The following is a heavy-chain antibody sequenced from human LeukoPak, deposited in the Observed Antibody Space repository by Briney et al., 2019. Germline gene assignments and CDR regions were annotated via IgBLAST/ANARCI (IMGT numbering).Heavy chain of an antibody. CDR3: ARVGEVVRGVGIDY. Sequence: PGRSLRLSCAASGFTFSSYAMHWVRQAPGKGLEWVAVISYDGSNKYYADSVKGRFTISRDNSKNTLYLQMNSLRAEDTAVYYCARVGEVVRGVGIDYWGQGTLVTVSS. V-gene: IGHV3-30*04. CDR2: ISYDGSNK. CDR1: GFTFSSYA. J-gene: IGHJ4*02. D-gene: IGHD3-10*01.